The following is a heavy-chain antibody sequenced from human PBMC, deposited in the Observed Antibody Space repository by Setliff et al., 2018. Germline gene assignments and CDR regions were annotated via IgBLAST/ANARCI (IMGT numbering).Heavy chain of an antibody. Sequence: ASVKVSCKSSGGTFNTYGLSWVRQAPGQGLEWMGGIIPIIGEPNYAQKFQGRVTITADESTSTAYMELRSLKSEDTAVYYCAKDLHYWGSDYWGQGTLVTVSS. CDR1: GGTFNTYG. D-gene: IGHD7-27*01. V-gene: IGHV1-69*13. CDR2: IIPIIGEP. J-gene: IGHJ4*02. CDR3: AKDLHYWGSDY.